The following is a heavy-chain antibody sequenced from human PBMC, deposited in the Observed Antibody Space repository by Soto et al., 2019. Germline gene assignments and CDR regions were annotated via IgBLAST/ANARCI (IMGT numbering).Heavy chain of an antibody. D-gene: IGHD3-9*01. J-gene: IGHJ3*02. V-gene: IGHV4-34*01. CDR3: ARGGSNDWQVAFDI. CDR2: INHSGNN. Sequence: LSLTFVVSGGCFITYHYNWIRQSPGKGLEWIGEINHSGNNNYSPSLKSRVTVSLDTSKNQFSLKLTSVTAADTAVYYCARGGSNDWQVAFDIWGQGTMVTVSS. CDR1: GGCFITYH.